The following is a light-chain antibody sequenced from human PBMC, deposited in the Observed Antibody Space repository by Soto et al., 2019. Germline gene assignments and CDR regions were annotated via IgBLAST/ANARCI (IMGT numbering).Light chain of an antibody. J-gene: IGLJ1*01. CDR2: DVS. Sequence: QSVLTQPASVSGSPGQSITISCTGTSSDDGAYNYDSWYQQYPGEAPKVIIYDVSHRPAGVSNRFSGSKSGNTASLTISGLQTQDEADYYCSSYTSATTYVFGTGTKLTVL. V-gene: IGLV2-14*01. CDR3: SSYTSATTYV. CDR1: SSDDGAYNY.